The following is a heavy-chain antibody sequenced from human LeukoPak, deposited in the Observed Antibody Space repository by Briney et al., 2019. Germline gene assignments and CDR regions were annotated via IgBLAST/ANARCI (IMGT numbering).Heavy chain of an antibody. CDR3: ARFGYDCYYYYMDV. CDR1: EYTFTNYW. Sequence: GDSLKISCKGSEYTFTNYWIGWVRQMPGKGLEWMGIIYPGDSDTRYSPSFQGQVTISADKSISTAYLQWSSLKASDTAMYYCARFGYDCYYYYMDVWGKGTTVTVSS. CDR2: IYPGDSDT. J-gene: IGHJ6*03. D-gene: IGHD2-2*01. V-gene: IGHV5-51*01.